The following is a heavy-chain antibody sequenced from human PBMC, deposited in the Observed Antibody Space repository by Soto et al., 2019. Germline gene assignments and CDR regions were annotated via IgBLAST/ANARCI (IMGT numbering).Heavy chain of an antibody. Sequence: EVQLVESGGGLVQPGGSLKLSCAASGFTFSGSAMHWVRQASGKGLEWDGRIRSKANSYATAYAASVKGRFTISRDDSKNTAYLQMNSLKTEDTAVYYCTSPRGGVGYWGQGTLVTVSS. CDR3: TSPRGGVGY. D-gene: IGHD3-10*01. CDR2: IRSKANSYAT. J-gene: IGHJ4*02. CDR1: GFTFSGSA. V-gene: IGHV3-73*02.